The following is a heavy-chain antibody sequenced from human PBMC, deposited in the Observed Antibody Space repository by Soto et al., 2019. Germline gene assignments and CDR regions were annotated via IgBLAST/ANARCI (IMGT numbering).Heavy chain of an antibody. D-gene: IGHD6-19*01. CDR2: ISGSGGST. V-gene: IGHV3-23*01. J-gene: IGHJ4*02. Sequence: EVQLLESGGGLVQPGGSLRLSCAASGFTFSSYAMSWVHQAPGKGLEWVSAISGSGGSTYYADSVKGRFTISRDNSKTTLYLQMNSLRAEDTAVYYCAMRSSGWYFDYWGQGTLVTVSS. CDR3: AMRSSGWYFDY. CDR1: GFTFSSYA.